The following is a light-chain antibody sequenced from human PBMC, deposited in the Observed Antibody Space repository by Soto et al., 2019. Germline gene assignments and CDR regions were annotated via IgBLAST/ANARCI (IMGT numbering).Light chain of an antibody. V-gene: IGKV3-15*01. J-gene: IGKJ1*01. CDR2: GAA. CDR3: QQFKDYVWT. Sequence: EIVMTQSPATLSVSPGERTTLXCRAGESISNNLAWYQQKPGQAPRLLIYGAATRAAGIPARFSGSGSGTEFTLIISNLQPDDFATYYCQQFKDYVWTFGQGTKVDIK. CDR1: ESISNN.